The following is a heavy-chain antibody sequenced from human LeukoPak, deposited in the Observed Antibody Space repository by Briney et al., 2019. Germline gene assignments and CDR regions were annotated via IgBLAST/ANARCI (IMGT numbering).Heavy chain of an antibody. D-gene: IGHD6-6*01. CDR2: INHSGST. J-gene: IGHJ5*02. V-gene: IGHV4-39*07. CDR3: ARGYPPGAARLVRFDP. Sequence: PSETLSLTCTVSGDSISRSTYYWSWIRQPPGKGLEWIGEINHSGSTNYNPSLKSRVTISVDTSKNQFSLKLSSVTAADTAVYYCARGYPPGAARLVRFDPWGQGTLVTVSS. CDR1: GDSISRSTYY.